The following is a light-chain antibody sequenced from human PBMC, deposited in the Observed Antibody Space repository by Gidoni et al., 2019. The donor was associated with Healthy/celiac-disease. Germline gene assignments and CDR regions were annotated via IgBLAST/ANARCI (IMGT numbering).Light chain of an antibody. V-gene: IGKV3-15*01. J-gene: IGKJ2*01. Sequence: EIVMTQSPATLSVSPGESATLSCRASQSVYSNLAWYQQKPGQATRLLIFDSSTRATGIPARFSGSGSGTEFTLTISSLQSEDFAVYYCQQYNNWPPYTFGQGTKLEIK. CDR1: QSVYSN. CDR2: DSS. CDR3: QQYNNWPPYT.